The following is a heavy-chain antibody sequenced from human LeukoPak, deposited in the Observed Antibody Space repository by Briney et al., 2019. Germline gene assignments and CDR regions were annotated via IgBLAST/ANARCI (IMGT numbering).Heavy chain of an antibody. Sequence: SETLSLTCTVSGGSVSSSSSFWAWLRQPPGKGLDWIANVYYSGSTHYNPSLKSRVTISLDTSNNQCSLRLTSVTAADTAGYYCARHGLYQDYGYWGQGALVTVSS. CDR1: GGSVSSSSSF. D-gene: IGHD3-16*01. J-gene: IGHJ4*02. CDR3: ARHGLYQDYGY. V-gene: IGHV4-39*01. CDR2: VYYSGST.